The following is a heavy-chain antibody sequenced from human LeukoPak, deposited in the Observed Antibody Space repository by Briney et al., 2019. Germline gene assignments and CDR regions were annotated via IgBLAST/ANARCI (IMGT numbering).Heavy chain of an antibody. V-gene: IGHV5-51*01. CDR2: IYPGDSDT. Sequence: GESLKISCKGSGYSFTSYWIGWVCQMPGKGLEWMGIIYPGDSDTRYSPSFQGQVTISADKSISTAYLQWSSLKASDTAMYYCARHEDCGGDCYSVDYWGQGTLVTVSS. CDR1: GYSFTSYW. CDR3: ARHEDCGGDCYSVDY. D-gene: IGHD2-21*02. J-gene: IGHJ4*02.